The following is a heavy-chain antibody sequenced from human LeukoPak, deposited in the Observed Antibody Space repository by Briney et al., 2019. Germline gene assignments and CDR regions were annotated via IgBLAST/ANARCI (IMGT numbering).Heavy chain of an antibody. CDR2: ISWNSRGI. CDR3: AKGAGGRGGCYAYMDV. D-gene: IGHD2-8*02. CDR1: AFTFDDYA. J-gene: IGHJ6*03. Sequence: PGRSLRLSCAASAFTFDDYAMHWVRQAPGKGLEWVSGISWNSRGIGYADSVKGRFTISRDNAKNSLYLQMNSLRAEDTALYYCAKGAGGRGGCYAYMDVWGKGTTVTVSS. V-gene: IGHV3-9*01.